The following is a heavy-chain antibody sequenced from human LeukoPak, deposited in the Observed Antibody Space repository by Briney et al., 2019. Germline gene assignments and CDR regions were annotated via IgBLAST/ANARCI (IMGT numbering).Heavy chain of an antibody. D-gene: IGHD3-3*01. CDR3: AKGGFGVMFDY. CDR2: ISYDGSNK. J-gene: IGHJ4*02. V-gene: IGHV3-30*18. CDR1: GFTFSSYG. Sequence: GGSLRLSCAASGFTFSSYGMHWVRQAPGKGLEWVAVISYDGSNKYYADSVKGRFTISRDNSKNMLYLQMNNLRAEDTAVYYCAKGGFGVMFDYWGQGTLVTVSS.